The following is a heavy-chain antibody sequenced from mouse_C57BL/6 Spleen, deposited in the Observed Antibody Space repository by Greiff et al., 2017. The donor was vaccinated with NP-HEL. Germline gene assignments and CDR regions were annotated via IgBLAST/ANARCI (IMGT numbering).Heavy chain of an antibody. CDR2: IYPGDGDT. D-gene: IGHD3-2*02. V-gene: IGHV1-82*01. Sequence: QVQLQQSGPELVKPGASVKISCKASGYAFSSSWMNWVKQRPGKGLEWIGRIYPGDGDTNYNGKFKGKATLTADKSSSTAYMQLSRLTSEDSAVDFCARETAQATWGQGTTLTVSS. CDR3: ARETAQAT. CDR1: GYAFSSSW. J-gene: IGHJ2*01.